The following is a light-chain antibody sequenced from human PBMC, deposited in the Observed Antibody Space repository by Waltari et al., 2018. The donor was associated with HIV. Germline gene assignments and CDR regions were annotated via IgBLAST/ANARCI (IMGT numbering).Light chain of an antibody. V-gene: IGKV2-28*01. CDR2: LGS. J-gene: IGKJ3*01. CDR3: MQAPQTPTFN. Sequence: DIVMTQSPLSLSVTPGEPSSISCRSSQSLRHSHGNNLDWYLQKPGQSQQLLIYLGSHRAYAVPDRFSGSVSGTDFTLTISSREAEDVGASYCMQAPQTPTFNVRPGTKVDLQ. CDR1: QSLRHSHGNN.